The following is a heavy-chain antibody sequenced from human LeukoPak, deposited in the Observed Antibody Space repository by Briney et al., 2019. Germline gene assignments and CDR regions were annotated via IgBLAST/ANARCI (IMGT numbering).Heavy chain of an antibody. CDR3: AKGSWGDHGGPFDY. J-gene: IGHJ4*02. CDR1: GFTFSTYA. CDR2: ISASGGST. D-gene: IGHD3-16*01. V-gene: IGHV3-23*01. Sequence: GGSLRLSCAASGFTFSTYAVSWVRQAPGKGLEWVSGISASGGSTYYADSVKGRFTISRDISKNTLDLQMNSLRAEDTALYYCAKGSWGDHGGPFDYWGQGTLVTVSS.